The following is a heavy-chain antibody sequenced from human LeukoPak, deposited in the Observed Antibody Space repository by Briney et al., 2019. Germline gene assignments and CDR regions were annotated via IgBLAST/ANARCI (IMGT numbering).Heavy chain of an antibody. D-gene: IGHD3-16*01. J-gene: IGHJ4*02. CDR3: TRAGYDYVWEDFDY. CDR2: IRSKANSYAT. V-gene: IGHV3-73*01. Sequence: GGSLRLSCAASGFTFSGSALHWVRQASGKGLEWVGRIRSKANSYATAYAASVKGRFTISRDDSKNTAYLQMNSLKTEDTAEYYCTRAGYDYVWEDFDYWGQGTLVTVSS. CDR1: GFTFSGSA.